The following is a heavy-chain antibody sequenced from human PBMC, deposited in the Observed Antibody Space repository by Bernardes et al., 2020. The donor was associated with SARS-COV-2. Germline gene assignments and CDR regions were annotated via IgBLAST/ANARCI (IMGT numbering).Heavy chain of an antibody. Sequence: GGSLRLSCAASGFTFSSYWMSWVRQAPGKGLEWVANIKQDGSEKYYVDSVKGRFTISRDNAKNSLYLQMNSLRAEDTAVYYCARPYGDYEYWLFYFDYWGQGTLVTVSS. D-gene: IGHD4-17*01. J-gene: IGHJ4*02. CDR3: ARPYGDYEYWLFYFDY. CDR1: GFTFSSYW. CDR2: IKQDGSEK. V-gene: IGHV3-7*01.